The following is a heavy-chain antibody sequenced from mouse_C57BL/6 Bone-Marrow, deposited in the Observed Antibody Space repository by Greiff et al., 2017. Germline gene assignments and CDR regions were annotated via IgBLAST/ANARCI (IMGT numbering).Heavy chain of an antibody. D-gene: IGHD2-14*01. CDR2: IYPRSGNT. J-gene: IGHJ3*01. CDR3: ACGYDGVAY. V-gene: IGHV1-81*01. Sequence: VKLQESGAELARPGASVKLSCKASGYTFTSYGISWVQQRTGQGVEWIGEIYPRSGNTYYNEKFKGQATLTADKSSSTAYMELRGLTSEDSAVYFCACGYDGVAYGGQGTLVTVSA. CDR1: GYTFTSYG.